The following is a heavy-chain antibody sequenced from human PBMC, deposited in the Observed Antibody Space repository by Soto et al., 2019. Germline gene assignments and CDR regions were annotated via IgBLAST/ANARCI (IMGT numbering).Heavy chain of an antibody. V-gene: IGHV4-30-2*01. CDR3: ARARGGEYYYDSSGYYYIDY. J-gene: IGHJ4*02. CDR1: GGSISSGGYS. CDR2: MYHSGST. Sequence: QLQLQESGSGLVKPSQTLSLTCAVSGGSISSGGYSWSWIRRPPGKGLEWIGYMYHSGSTYYNPSLKNRVTISVDRSKHQCALKLSYVTAADKAVYYCARARGGEYYYDSSGYYYIDYWGQGTLVTVSS. D-gene: IGHD3-22*01.